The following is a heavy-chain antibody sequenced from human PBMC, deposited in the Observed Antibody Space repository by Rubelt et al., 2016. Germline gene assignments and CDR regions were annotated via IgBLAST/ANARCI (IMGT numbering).Heavy chain of an antibody. CDR3: ARAASTVTTLLDLGY. V-gene: IGHV1-46*01. Sequence: QVQLVQSGAVLKKPGASVKVSCKVSGDTLSVFSIHWVRQAPGKGLEWLGIINPSGGSTSYAQKSQGRVTMARDTATSTVYMELSSLRSEDTAVYYCARAASTVTTLLDLGYWGQGTLVTVSS. CDR1: GDTLSVFS. D-gene: IGHD4-17*01. J-gene: IGHJ4*02. CDR2: INPSGGST.